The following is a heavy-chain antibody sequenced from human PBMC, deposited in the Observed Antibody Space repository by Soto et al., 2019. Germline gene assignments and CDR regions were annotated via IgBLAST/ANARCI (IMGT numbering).Heavy chain of an antibody. V-gene: IGHV4-59*08. CDR1: GGSISSYY. D-gene: IGHD3-10*01. CDR2: IYYSGST. Sequence: SETLSLTCTVSGGSISSYYWSWIRQPPGKGLEWIGYIYYSGSTNYNPSLKSRVTISVDTSKNQFSLKLSSVTAADTAVYYCARHAGWFGELSWFDPWRQGTLVTVSS. CDR3: ARHAGWFGELSWFDP. J-gene: IGHJ5*02.